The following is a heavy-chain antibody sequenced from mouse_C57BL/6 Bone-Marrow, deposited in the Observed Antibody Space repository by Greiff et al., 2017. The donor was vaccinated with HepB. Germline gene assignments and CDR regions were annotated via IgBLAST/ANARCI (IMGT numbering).Heavy chain of an antibody. CDR3: ARHEDYDVAWFAY. CDR2: ISSGGSYT. Sequence: EVHLVESGGDLVKPGGSLKLSCAASGFTFSSYGMSWVRQTPDKRLEWVATISSGGSYTYYPDSVKGRFTISRDNAKNTLYLQMSSLKSEDTAMYYCARHEDYDVAWFAYWGQGTLVTVSA. V-gene: IGHV5-6*01. J-gene: IGHJ3*01. CDR1: GFTFSSYG. D-gene: IGHD2-4*01.